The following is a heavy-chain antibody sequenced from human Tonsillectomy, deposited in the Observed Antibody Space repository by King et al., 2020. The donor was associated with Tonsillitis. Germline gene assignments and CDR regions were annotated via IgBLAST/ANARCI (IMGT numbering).Heavy chain of an antibody. CDR2: IYYSGST. D-gene: IGHD5-12*01. Sequence: QLQESGPGLVKPSETLSLTCTVSGGSISSYYWSWIRQPPGKGLEWIGYIYYSGSTNYNPSLKSRVTISVDTSKNQFSLKLSSVTAADTAVYYCARLILFEYGGFSNYFDYWGQGTLVTVSS. V-gene: IGHV4-59*08. CDR3: ARLILFEYGGFSNYFDY. J-gene: IGHJ4*02. CDR1: GGSISSYY.